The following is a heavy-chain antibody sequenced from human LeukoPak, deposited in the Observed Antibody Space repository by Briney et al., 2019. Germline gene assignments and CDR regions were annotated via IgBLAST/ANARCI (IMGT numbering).Heavy chain of an antibody. CDR1: GFTFSSYG. Sequence: GRSLRLSCAASGFTFSSYGMHWVRQAPGKGLEWVAVIWYDGSNKYYADSVKGRFTISRDNSKNTLYLQMNSLRAEDTAVYYCARDRRVRRDGYNEIYFAYWGQGTLVTVSS. J-gene: IGHJ4*02. V-gene: IGHV3-33*01. CDR3: ARDRRVRRDGYNEIYFAY. CDR2: IWYDGSNK. D-gene: IGHD5-24*01.